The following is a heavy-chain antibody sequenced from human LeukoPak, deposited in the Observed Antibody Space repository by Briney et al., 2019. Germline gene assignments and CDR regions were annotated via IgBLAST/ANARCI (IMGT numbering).Heavy chain of an antibody. CDR2: ISAYNGNT. Sequence: ASVKVSCKASGYTFTSYGISWVRQAPGQGLEWMGWISAYNGNTNYAQKLQGRVTMTTDTSTSTAYMELSSLRSEDTAVYYCARGGPRIAAAGRYFDYWGQGTLVTVSS. CDR3: ARGGPRIAAAGRYFDY. J-gene: IGHJ4*02. CDR1: GYTFTSYG. V-gene: IGHV1-18*01. D-gene: IGHD6-13*01.